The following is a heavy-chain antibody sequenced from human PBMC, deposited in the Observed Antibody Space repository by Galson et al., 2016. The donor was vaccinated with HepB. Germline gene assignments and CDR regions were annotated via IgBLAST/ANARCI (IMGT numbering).Heavy chain of an antibody. D-gene: IGHD4-23*01. CDR3: ARDYGGNSGWFDP. V-gene: IGHV1-8*01. Sequence: SVKVSCRASGYTFTNYDINWVRQATGQGLEWLGWMSPNSGNTGYARNFQGRVTLTRDTSISTAYMELSSLRSDDTAVYYCARDYGGNSGWFDPWGQGTLVTVSS. CDR2: MSPNSGNT. J-gene: IGHJ5*02. CDR1: GYTFTNYD.